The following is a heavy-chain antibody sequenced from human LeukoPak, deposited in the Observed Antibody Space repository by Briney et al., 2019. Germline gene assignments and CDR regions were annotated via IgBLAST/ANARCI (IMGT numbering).Heavy chain of an antibody. V-gene: IGHV3-23*01. CDR2: ISGGGGST. J-gene: IGHJ4*02. CDR1: GFTFSTYT. CDR3: AKDFGRNIGGPGY. Sequence: SGGSLRLSCAASGFTFSTYTMAWVRQAPGGGLEWVSGISGGGGSTYYADSVKGRFAISRDNSKSTLFLLMNSLRAEDTAVYYCAKDFGRNIGGPGYWGRGTLVTVSS. D-gene: IGHD2/OR15-2a*01.